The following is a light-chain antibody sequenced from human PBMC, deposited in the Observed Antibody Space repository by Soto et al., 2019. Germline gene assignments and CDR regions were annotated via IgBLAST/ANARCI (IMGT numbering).Light chain of an antibody. CDR3: QHYNTYPWT. CDR2: KAS. J-gene: IGKJ1*01. Sequence: DIQMTQSPSTLSASVGDRVTITCRASQSISSWVAWYQQKPGKGPKLLIYKASHLESGVPSRFSGSGSGTEFTLPISSLQHGAFATYYCQHYNTYPWTFGHGTEVDIK. CDR1: QSISSW. V-gene: IGKV1-5*03.